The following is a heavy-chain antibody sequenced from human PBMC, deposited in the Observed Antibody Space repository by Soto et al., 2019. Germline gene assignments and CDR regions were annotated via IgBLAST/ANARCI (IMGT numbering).Heavy chain of an antibody. CDR3: KPYSTPSFCDGGPCDSVQTTIHAS. CDR2: IKSESGGGTT. CDR1: GFSFSNVW. D-gene: IGHD2-15*01. V-gene: IGHV3-15*01. J-gene: IGHJ4*02. Sequence: EVQLVESGGGLVQPGGSLTLSCAASGFSFSNVWMSWVRQAPGKGLEWVGHIKSESGGGTTDYTAPGKGRFTIERDDPEDSLYLEMNTRKTANTELYDCKPYSTPSFCDGGPCDSVQTTIHASGGKGILFTASS.